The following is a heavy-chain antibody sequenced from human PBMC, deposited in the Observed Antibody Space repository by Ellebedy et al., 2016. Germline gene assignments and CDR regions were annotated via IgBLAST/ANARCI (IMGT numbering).Heavy chain of an antibody. CDR2: IRNKANSYTT. J-gene: IGHJ4*02. CDR1: GFTFSDSY. CDR3: ARPPGISWDDAYFAY. V-gene: IGHV3-72*01. D-gene: IGHD1-1*01. Sequence: GESLKISCAASGFTFSDSYMDWVRQAPGKGLEWVGRIRNKANSYTTEYAASVKGRFTISRDDSQNSLYLQMSSLKTEDTAVYYCARPPGISWDDAYFAYWGQGTLVTVSS.